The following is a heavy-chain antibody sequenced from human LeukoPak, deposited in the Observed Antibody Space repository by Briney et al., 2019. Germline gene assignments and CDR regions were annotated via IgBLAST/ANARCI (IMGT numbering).Heavy chain of an antibody. CDR3: ARGYSSSPAANYYYYYYMDV. J-gene: IGHJ6*03. Sequence: GGSLRLSGAASGFTFSSFGMSWVRQAPGKGLEWVSHISSNSRTIYYGDSVKGRFTISRDNAKNSLYLQMNSLKAEDTTAYYCARGYSSSPAANYYYYYYMDVWGKGTTVTVSS. D-gene: IGHD6-6*01. CDR2: ISSNSRTI. V-gene: IGHV3-48*04. CDR1: GFTFSSFG.